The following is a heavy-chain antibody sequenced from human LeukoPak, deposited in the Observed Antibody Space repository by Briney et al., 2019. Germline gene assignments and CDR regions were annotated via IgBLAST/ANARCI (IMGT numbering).Heavy chain of an antibody. CDR1: GFSFTAYS. CDR3: ARRFDS. CDR2: IGPGGDI. Sequence: GGSLRLSCAASGFSFTAYSMNWVRQAPGRGLEWISYIGPGGDIYYADSVTGRLTVSRDTAKNSLYLQMNGLRVEDTAVYYCARRFDSWGQGTLVTVSS. V-gene: IGHV3-48*01. J-gene: IGHJ4*02.